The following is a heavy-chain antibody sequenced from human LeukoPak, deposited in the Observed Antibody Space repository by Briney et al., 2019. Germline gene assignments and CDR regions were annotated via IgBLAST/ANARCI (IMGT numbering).Heavy chain of an antibody. V-gene: IGHV3-30*02. CDR3: ATTPDPAVGIAAHTIDY. J-gene: IGHJ4*02. CDR2: IRYDGSNK. D-gene: IGHD6-13*01. Sequence: GGSLRLSCAASGFTFSSYGMHWVRQAPGKGLEWVAFIRYDGSNKYYADSVKGRFTISRDNSKNTLYLQMNSLRAEDTAVYYCATTPDPAVGIAAHTIDYWGQGTLVTVSS. CDR1: GFTFSSYG.